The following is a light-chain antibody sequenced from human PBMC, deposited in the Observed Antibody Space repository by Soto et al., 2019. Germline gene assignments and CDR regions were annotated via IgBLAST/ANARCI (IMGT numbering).Light chain of an antibody. Sequence: QSVLTQPASVSGAPGQRVTISCTGGSSNIGAGYDVHWYQQLPGTAPKLLIYGNNNRPSGVPDRFSGSKSGTSGTLAITGVQAADEADYYCQTYDISLSGSLFGTGTKLTVL. J-gene: IGLJ1*01. CDR1: SSNIGAGYD. CDR3: QTYDISLSGSL. V-gene: IGLV1-40*01. CDR2: GNN.